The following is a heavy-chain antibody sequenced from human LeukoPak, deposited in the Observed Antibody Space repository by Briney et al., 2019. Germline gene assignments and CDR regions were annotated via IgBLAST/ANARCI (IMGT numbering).Heavy chain of an antibody. CDR2: IYYSGST. CDR1: GGSISSYY. D-gene: IGHD6-13*01. J-gene: IGHJ4*02. V-gene: IGHV4-39*07. Sequence: TSETLSLTCTVSGGSISSYYWGWIRQPPGKGLEWIGSIYYSGSTYYNPSLKSRVTISVDTSKNQFSLKLSSVTAADTAVYYCARASYSSSWIHLWGQGTLVTVSS. CDR3: ARASYSSSWIHL.